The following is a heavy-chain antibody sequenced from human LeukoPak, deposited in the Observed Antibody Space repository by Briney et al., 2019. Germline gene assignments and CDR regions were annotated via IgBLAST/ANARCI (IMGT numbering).Heavy chain of an antibody. Sequence: PGGSLRLSCTASRFTFSNYWMSWVRQAPGKGLEWVANIKEDGSEKYYVDSVKGRFTISRDNSKNTLYLQMNSLRAEDTAVYYCAKDGHWNLKDFDYWGQGTLVTVSS. CDR1: RFTFSNYW. CDR2: IKEDGSEK. J-gene: IGHJ4*02. V-gene: IGHV3-7*03. D-gene: IGHD1-1*01. CDR3: AKDGHWNLKDFDY.